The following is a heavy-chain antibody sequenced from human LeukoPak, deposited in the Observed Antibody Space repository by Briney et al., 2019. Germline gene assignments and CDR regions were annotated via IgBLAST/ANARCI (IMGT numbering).Heavy chain of an antibody. CDR2: IYSSGST. V-gene: IGHV3-66*03. CDR3: APYYYDSSGYSGLGY. Sequence: RGSLRLSCAASGFTVRSNYMSWVRQAPGKGLEWVSVIYSSGSTYYADSVKGRFTISRGNSKNTLHLQMNSLRAEDTAVYYCAPYYYDSSGYSGLGYWGQGTLVTVSS. CDR1: GFTVRSNY. D-gene: IGHD3-22*01. J-gene: IGHJ4*02.